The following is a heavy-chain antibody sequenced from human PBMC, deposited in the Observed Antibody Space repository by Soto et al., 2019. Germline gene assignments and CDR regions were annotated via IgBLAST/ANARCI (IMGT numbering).Heavy chain of an antibody. V-gene: IGHV2-5*01. CDR3: IHRRRDAGPNGDY. D-gene: IGHD3-16*01. J-gene: IGHJ4*02. Sequence: QITLKESGPTLVTPTQTLTLTCSFSGFSLTTDGECVGWVRQPPGKALEWLALIYWSDSKRYSPSLKNRLTVTKDDSKNQVLLTMTNMDPVDTATYYCIHRRRDAGPNGDYWGQGTLVTVSS. CDR1: GFSLTTDGEC. CDR2: IYWSDSK.